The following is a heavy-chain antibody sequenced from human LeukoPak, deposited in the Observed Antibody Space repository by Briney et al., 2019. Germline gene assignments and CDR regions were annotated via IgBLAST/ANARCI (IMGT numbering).Heavy chain of an antibody. Sequence: GGSLRLSCAASGFIFSTYSMNWVRQAPGKGLEWVSFISGSSSHIFYADSVKGRFTISRDNAKNSLYLQMNSLRAEDTAVYYCAGEVVRGVTMDAFDIWGQGTMVTVSS. CDR1: GFIFSTYS. V-gene: IGHV3-21*01. CDR2: ISGSSSHI. CDR3: AGEVVRGVTMDAFDI. J-gene: IGHJ3*02. D-gene: IGHD3-10*01.